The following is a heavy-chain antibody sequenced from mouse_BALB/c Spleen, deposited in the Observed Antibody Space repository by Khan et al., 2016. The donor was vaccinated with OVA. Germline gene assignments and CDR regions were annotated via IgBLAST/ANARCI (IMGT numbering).Heavy chain of an antibody. Sequence: QVQLQQSGAELVRPGASVTLSCKASGYTFTDYEMHWVKQTPVHGLEWIGAIDPETGGTAYNQKFKGKATLTADKSSSTAYMELRSLTSEDSAVYYCTRSYYGSSGFDYWGQGTTLTLSS. D-gene: IGHD1-1*01. CDR2: IDPETGGT. J-gene: IGHJ2*01. CDR3: TRSYYGSSGFDY. V-gene: IGHV1-15*01. CDR1: GYTFTDYE.